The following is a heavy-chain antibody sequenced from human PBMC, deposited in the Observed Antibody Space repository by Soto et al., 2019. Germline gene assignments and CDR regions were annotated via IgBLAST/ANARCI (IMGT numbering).Heavy chain of an antibody. Sequence: EVQLLESGGGLVQPGGSLRLSCAASGFTFSSYAMSWVRQAPGKGLEWVSAISGSGGSTYYADSVKGRFTISRDNSKKTLYLQMNSLRAEDTAVYYCAKRGYYNPSAYYYYYYMDVWGKGTTVTVSS. D-gene: IGHD3-3*01. CDR2: ISGSGGST. J-gene: IGHJ6*03. CDR3: AKRGYYNPSAYYYYYYMDV. V-gene: IGHV3-23*01. CDR1: GFTFSSYA.